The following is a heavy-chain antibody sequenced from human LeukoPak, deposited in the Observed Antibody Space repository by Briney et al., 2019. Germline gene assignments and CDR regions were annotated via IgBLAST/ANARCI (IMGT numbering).Heavy chain of an antibody. Sequence: SETLSLTCTVSGGSVSSGSYYWSWIRQPPGTGLEWIGYICYSGSTNYNPSLKSRVTISVDTSKNQFSLKLSSVTAADTAVYYCARARSTSCYFCFDYWGQGTLVAVSS. D-gene: IGHD2-2*01. J-gene: IGHJ4*02. V-gene: IGHV4-61*01. CDR2: ICYSGST. CDR3: ARARSTSCYFCFDY. CDR1: GGSVSSGSYY.